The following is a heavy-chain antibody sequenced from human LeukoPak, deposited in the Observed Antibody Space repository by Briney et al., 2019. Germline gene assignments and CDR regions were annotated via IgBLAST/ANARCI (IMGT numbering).Heavy chain of an antibody. V-gene: IGHV1-2*02. CDR3: ARAFFGGFVY. D-gene: IGHD3-16*01. J-gene: IGHJ4*02. Sequence: ASVKVSCKASGYTFTVYYMHWVRQAPGQGLEWMGWINPNSGGTNDAQKFQGSVTMTMDMSISTAYMELSRLRSDDTAVYYCARAFFGGFVYWGQGTLVSVSS. CDR1: GYTFTVYY. CDR2: INPNSGGT.